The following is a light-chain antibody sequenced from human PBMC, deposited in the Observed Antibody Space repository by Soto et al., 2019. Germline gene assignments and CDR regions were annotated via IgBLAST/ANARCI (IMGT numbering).Light chain of an antibody. CDR3: SSYTSSSSYV. CDR1: SSDVGGYNY. Sequence: QSVLTQPASASGSPGQSITISCTGTSSDVGGYNYVSWCQQHPGKAPKLMIYDVSNRPSGVSNRFSGSKSGNTASLTISGLQAEDEADYYCSSYTSSSSYVFGTGPKVTVL. V-gene: IGLV2-14*01. J-gene: IGLJ1*01. CDR2: DVS.